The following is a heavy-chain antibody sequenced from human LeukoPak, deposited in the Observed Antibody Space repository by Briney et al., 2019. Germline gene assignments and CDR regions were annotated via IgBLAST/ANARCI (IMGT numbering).Heavy chain of an antibody. D-gene: IGHD4-17*01. CDR3: ARDPIGSGDPAFYYYYYMDV. CDR2: INPNSGGT. Sequence: VASVKVSCKASGYTFTGYYMHWVRQAPGQGLEWMGWINPNSGGTNYAQKFQGRVTMTRDTSISTAYMELSRLRSDDTAVYYCARDPIGSGDPAFYYYYYMDVWGKGTTVTVSS. V-gene: IGHV1-2*02. J-gene: IGHJ6*03. CDR1: GYTFTGYY.